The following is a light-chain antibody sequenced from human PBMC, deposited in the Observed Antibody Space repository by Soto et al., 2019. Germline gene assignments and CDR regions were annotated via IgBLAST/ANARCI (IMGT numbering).Light chain of an antibody. CDR2: DAS. CDR3: QQYSSYSAWT. J-gene: IGKJ1*01. Sequence: DIQMTQSPSPLSASIGDRLRITCRPSQSISKWLAWHQQKPGKAPKLLIYDASTLQSGVPPRFSGSGSGTEFTLTIRSLQPDDIATYYCQQYSSYSAWTFGEGAKVDIK. CDR1: QSISKW. V-gene: IGKV1-5*01.